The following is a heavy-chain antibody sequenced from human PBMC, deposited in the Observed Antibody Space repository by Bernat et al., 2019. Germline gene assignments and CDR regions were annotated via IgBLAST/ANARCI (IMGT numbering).Heavy chain of an antibody. CDR3: ARVGRGRDWYWYFDL. J-gene: IGHJ2*01. CDR2: ISVSGVST. CDR1: AFSFSIYS. V-gene: IGHV3-23*04. Sequence: EVQLVESGGDLIQPGGSLRLSCAASAFSFSIYSFSWFRQAPGKGLEWVSGISVSGVSTFYADAVKGRFTISRDKAKNALHLQMSSLRVEDTAAYYCARVGRGRDWYWYFDLWGRGTLVTVSS. D-gene: IGHD3/OR15-3a*01.